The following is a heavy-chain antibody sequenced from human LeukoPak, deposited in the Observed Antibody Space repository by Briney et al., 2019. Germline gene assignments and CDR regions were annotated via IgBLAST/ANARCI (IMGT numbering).Heavy chain of an antibody. J-gene: IGHJ5*02. Sequence: SETLSLTCAVYGGSFSGYYWSWIRQPPGKGLEWIGEINHSGSTNYNPSLKSRVTISVDTSKNQFSLKLSSVTAADTAVYYCASAYAFGLSWFDPWGQGTLVTVSS. CDR2: INHSGST. D-gene: IGHD3-10*01. CDR3: ASAYAFGLSWFDP. V-gene: IGHV4-34*01. CDR1: GGSFSGYY.